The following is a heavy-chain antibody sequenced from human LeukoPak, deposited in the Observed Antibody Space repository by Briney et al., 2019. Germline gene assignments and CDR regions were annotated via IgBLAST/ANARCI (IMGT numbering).Heavy chain of an antibody. J-gene: IGHJ4*02. CDR3: AKTRYYADALDY. CDR1: GFTFDDYV. Sequence: PGGSLRLSCAASGFTFDDYVMHWVRQAPGKGRECGSGISWNSGSIVYAHSVKGRFTISRDNAKNSLYLQMNSLRAEDTALYYCAKTRYYADALDYWGQGTLVTVSS. V-gene: IGHV3-9*01. CDR2: ISWNSGSI. D-gene: IGHD3-16*01.